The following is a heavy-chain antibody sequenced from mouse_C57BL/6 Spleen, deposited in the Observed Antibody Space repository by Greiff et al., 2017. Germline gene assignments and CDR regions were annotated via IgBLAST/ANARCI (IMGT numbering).Heavy chain of an antibody. CDR1: GFTFSSYA. J-gene: IGHJ4*01. Sequence: DVMLVESGGGLVKPGGSLKLSCAASGFTFSSYAMSWVRQTPEKRLEWVATISDGGSYTYYPDNVKGRFTISRDNAKNNLYLQMSHLKSEDTAMYYCARDRREGAMDYWGQGTSVTVSS. CDR3: ARDRREGAMDY. CDR2: ISDGGSYT. V-gene: IGHV5-4*01.